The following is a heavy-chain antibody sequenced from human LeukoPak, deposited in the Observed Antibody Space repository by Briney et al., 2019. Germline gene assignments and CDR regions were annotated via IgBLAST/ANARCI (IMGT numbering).Heavy chain of an antibody. V-gene: IGHV4-61*01. CDR2: IYYSGST. Sequence: PSETLSLTCTVSGGSISSSSYYWSWIRQPPGKGLEWIGYIYYSGSTNYNPSLKSRVTISVDTSKNQFSLKLSSVTAADTAVYYCARVSAAGHWFDPWGQGTLVTVSS. CDR1: GGSISSSSYY. J-gene: IGHJ5*02. D-gene: IGHD6-13*01. CDR3: ARVSAAGHWFDP.